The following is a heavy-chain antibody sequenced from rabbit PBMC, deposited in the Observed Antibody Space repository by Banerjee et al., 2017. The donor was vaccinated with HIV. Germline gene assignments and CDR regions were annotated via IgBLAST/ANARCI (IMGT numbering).Heavy chain of an antibody. CDR2: INAGSGDST. D-gene: IGHD4-1*01. J-gene: IGHJ4*01. CDR3: ARDLAGVIGWNFNL. V-gene: IGHV1S45*01. Sequence: QEQLEESGGDLVKPEGSLTLTCTASGFSFTNKYVMCWVRQAPGKGLEWIACINAGSGDSTYYASWAKGRFTISKTSTTVTLQMTSLTAADTATYFCARDLAGVIGWNFNLWGQGPSSPS. CDR1: GFSFTNKYV.